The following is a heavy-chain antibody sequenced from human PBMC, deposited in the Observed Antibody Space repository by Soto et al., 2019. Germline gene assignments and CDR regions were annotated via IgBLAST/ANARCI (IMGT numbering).Heavy chain of an antibody. CDR3: MSGGWSDYSFGY. CDR2: INPSNEIT. V-gene: IGHV1-2*02. CDR1: GYTFSAYY. D-gene: IGHD1-26*01. J-gene: IGHJ4*02. Sequence: ASVKVSCKTSGYTFSAYYVHWARRAPGRGFQWLGWINPSNEITTFSEFFQGRITMTRDTSTNTVHMELNRLTSDDTAVYYCMSGGWSDYSFGYRDQGTQFTVAS.